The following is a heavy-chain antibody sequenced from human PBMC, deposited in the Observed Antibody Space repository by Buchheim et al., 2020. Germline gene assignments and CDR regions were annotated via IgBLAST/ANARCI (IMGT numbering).Heavy chain of an antibody. D-gene: IGHD3-22*01. Sequence: QVQLVQSGAEVEKPGASVKVSCKASGYTFTSYYMHWVRQAPGQGLEWMGIINPSGGSTSYAQKFQGRVTMTRDTSTSTVYMELSSLRSEDTAVYYCARVAFYYDSSGSLLTGAFDIWGQGT. J-gene: IGHJ3*02. CDR3: ARVAFYYDSSGSLLTGAFDI. CDR2: INPSGGST. V-gene: IGHV1-46*01. CDR1: GYTFTSYY.